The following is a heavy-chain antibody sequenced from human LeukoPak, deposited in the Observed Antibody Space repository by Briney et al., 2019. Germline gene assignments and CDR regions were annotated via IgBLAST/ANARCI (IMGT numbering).Heavy chain of an antibody. CDR2: IKTDGTST. V-gene: IGHV3-74*01. CDR1: GFTFSTYW. CDR3: ARDVYDFWSGQNWFDP. Sequence: PGGSLRLSCAASGFTFSTYWMHWVRQAPGKGLEWVSRIKTDGTSTTYADSVKGRFTISRDNAKNTLYLQMNSLRAEDTAVYYCARDVYDFWSGQNWFDPWGQGTLVTVSS. J-gene: IGHJ5*02. D-gene: IGHD3-3*01.